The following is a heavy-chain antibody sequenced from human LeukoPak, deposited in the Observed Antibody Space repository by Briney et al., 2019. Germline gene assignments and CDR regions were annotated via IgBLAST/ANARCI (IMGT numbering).Heavy chain of an antibody. D-gene: IGHD6-13*01. CDR1: GYSFTGYW. Sequence: GGSLKISCKGSGYSFTGYWIGWVRQMPGKGLEWMGIIYPGDSDTRYSPSFQGQVTISADKSISTAYLQWSSLKASDTAMYYCARHGFQDSSSWAPYYYGMDVWGQGTTVTVSS. V-gene: IGHV5-51*01. CDR2: IYPGDSDT. CDR3: ARHGFQDSSSWAPYYYGMDV. J-gene: IGHJ6*02.